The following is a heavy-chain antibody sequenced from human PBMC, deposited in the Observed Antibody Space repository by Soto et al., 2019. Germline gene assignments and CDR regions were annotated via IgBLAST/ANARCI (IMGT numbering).Heavy chain of an antibody. CDR3: ARGSIRGGYCSGGSCYSFGMDV. J-gene: IGHJ6*02. CDR1: GGSFSGYY. D-gene: IGHD2-15*01. V-gene: IGHV4-34*01. Sequence: SETLSLTCAVYGGSFSGYYWSWIRQPPGKGLEWIGEINHSGSTNYNPSLKSRVTISVDTSKNQFSLKLSSVTAADTAVYYCARGSIRGGYCSGGSCYSFGMDVWGQGTTVTV. CDR2: INHSGST.